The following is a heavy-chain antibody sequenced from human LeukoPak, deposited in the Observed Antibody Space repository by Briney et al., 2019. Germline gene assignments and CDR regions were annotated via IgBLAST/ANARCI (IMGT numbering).Heavy chain of an antibody. CDR1: GFTFDDYA. CDR2: ISWNSGSI. CDR3: AKDGPSDRKMATSTTKYGMDV. D-gene: IGHD5-24*01. J-gene: IGHJ6*02. Sequence: GGSLRLSCAASGFTFDDYAMHWVRQAPGKGLEWVSGISWNSGSIGYADSMKGRFTISRDNAKNSLYLQMNSLRAEDTALYYCAKDGPSDRKMATSTTKYGMDVWGQGTTVTVSS. V-gene: IGHV3-9*01.